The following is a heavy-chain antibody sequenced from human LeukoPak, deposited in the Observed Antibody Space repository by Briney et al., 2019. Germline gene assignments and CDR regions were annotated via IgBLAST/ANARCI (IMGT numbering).Heavy chain of an antibody. V-gene: IGHV1-69*01. Sequence: SSVNVSCKASGGTFSSYAISWVRQAPGQGLEWMGGIIPIFCTENYAQKFQGRVTITSDESTSTAYMELSSLRSEDTAVYYCAIMGDFWSGHRHNWFDPWGQGTLVTVSS. CDR1: GGTFSSYA. J-gene: IGHJ5*02. CDR3: AIMGDFWSGHRHNWFDP. D-gene: IGHD3-3*01. CDR2: IIPIFCTE.